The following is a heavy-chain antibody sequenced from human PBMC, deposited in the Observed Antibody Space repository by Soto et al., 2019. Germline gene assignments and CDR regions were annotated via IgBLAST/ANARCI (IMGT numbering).Heavy chain of an antibody. Sequence: EVQLLESGGGLVQPGGSLRLSCAASGFTFSSYALSWVRQAPGKGLEWVSALSGTGDSADYANSVKGRFTISRDDSKTTLYRVMGSLIVEDTAIYYFARDKGTYGSVSFAHWGQGTLVTVSS. CDR2: LSGTGDSA. CDR1: GFTFSSYA. J-gene: IGHJ4*02. D-gene: IGHD3-10*01. V-gene: IGHV3-23*01. CDR3: ARDKGTYGSVSFAH.